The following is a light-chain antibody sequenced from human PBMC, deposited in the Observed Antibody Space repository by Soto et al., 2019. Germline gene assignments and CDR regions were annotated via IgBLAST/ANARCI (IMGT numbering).Light chain of an antibody. V-gene: IGKV1-5*01. CDR1: QSISSW. CDR3: KKYNSYTWT. Sequence: DIQMPQSPSTLSASVGDSVTITCRASQSISSWLAWYQQKPGKANKLLIYDVSSLESGVPSRFSGSGSGTEFTLTISSLQPDDFATYYCKKYNSYTWTVGKGNKVDIK. CDR2: DVS. J-gene: IGKJ1*01.